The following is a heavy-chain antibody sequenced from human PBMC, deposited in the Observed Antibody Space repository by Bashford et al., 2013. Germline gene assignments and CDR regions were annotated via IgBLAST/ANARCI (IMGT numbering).Heavy chain of an antibody. D-gene: IGHD3-3*01. CDR1: GGTFSNYA. V-gene: IGHV1-69*13. CDR3: GRWAGRTSGNSFWSGPLDY. Sequence: SVKVSCEASGGTFSNYATSWVRQAPGQGLEWMGGIIPLFGTATYAQKFQGRVTITADESTSTAYMELSSLRSEDTAVYYCGRWAGRTSGNSFWSGPLDYWGQGTLVTVSS. J-gene: IGHJ4*02. CDR2: IIPLFGTA.